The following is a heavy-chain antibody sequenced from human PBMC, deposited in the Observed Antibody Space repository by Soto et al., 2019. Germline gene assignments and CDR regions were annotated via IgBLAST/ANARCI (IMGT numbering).Heavy chain of an antibody. V-gene: IGHV3-21*01. CDR1: GFTFSTYI. CDR3: ARGGYCSSTSCTLLPFYY. J-gene: IGHJ4*02. Sequence: ESGGGLVTPGGSLRLSCAASGFTFSTYIMNWVRQAPGKGLEWVSSISSSSTYIYYADSVKGRFTISRDNAKNSLYLQMNSLRAEDTAVYYCARGGYCSSTSCTLLPFYYWGQGTLVTVSS. D-gene: IGHD2-2*01. CDR2: ISSSSTYI.